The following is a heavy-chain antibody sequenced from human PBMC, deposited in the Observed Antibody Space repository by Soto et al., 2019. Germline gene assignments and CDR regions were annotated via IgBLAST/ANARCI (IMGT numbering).Heavy chain of an antibody. CDR2: ISYDGSNK. V-gene: IGHV3-30*18. CDR1: GFTFSSYG. J-gene: IGHJ4*02. CDR3: AKTTDRSGYYSRFDY. D-gene: IGHD3-22*01. Sequence: VGSLRLSCAASGFTFSSYGMHWVRQAPGKGLEWVAVISYDGSNKYHADSVKGRFTISRDNSKNTLYLQMNSLRVEDTAVYYCAKTTDRSGYYSRFDYWGQGALVTVPQ.